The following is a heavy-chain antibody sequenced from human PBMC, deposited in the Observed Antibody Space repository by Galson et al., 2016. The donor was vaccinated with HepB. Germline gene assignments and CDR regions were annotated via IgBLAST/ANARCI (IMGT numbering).Heavy chain of an antibody. CDR2: IAPSDSHT. CDR1: GYNFTNYW. CDR3: ARHRDSVIILAAITGANYYYALDV. V-gene: IGHV5-10-1*01. J-gene: IGHJ6*02. Sequence: QSGAEVKKPGESLRISCQGSGYNFTNYWISWLRQMPGKGLEWMGRIAPSDSHTNYSPSFQGHVTISVDKSFSTAYVQWSSLKAADTAMYYCARHRDSVIILAAITGANYYYALDVWGQGTTVTGSS. D-gene: IGHD2-2*02.